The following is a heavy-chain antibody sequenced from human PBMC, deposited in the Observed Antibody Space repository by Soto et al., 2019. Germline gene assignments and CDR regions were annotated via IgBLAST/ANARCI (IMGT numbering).Heavy chain of an antibody. V-gene: IGHV3-64D*06. CDR1: GFTFSSYA. J-gene: IGHJ4*02. CDR2: ISSDGRST. Sequence: PGGSLRLSCSVSGFTFSSYAMHWVRQAPGKGLEYASSISSDGRSTYYADSVKGRFTISRDNSKNTLYLQMSSLRAEDTAIYYCVKDRYIDCWGQGTLVTVSS. CDR3: VKDRYIDC.